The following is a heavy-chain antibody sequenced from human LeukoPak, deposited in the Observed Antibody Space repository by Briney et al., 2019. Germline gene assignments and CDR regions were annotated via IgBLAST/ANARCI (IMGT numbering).Heavy chain of an antibody. V-gene: IGHV1-18*01. CDR2: ISGYNGKT. Sequence: ASVKVSCKASGYTFNTYGITWVRQAPGQGLEWMGWISGYNGKTKYAQNLQDRVTMTRDTSTSTVYMELSSLRSEDTAVYYCVRGDYYYYYMDVWGKGTTVTISS. CDR3: VRGDYYYYYMDV. J-gene: IGHJ6*03. CDR1: GYTFNTYG.